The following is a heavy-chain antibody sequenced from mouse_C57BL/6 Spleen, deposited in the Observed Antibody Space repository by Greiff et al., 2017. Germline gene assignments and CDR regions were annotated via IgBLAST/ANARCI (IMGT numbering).Heavy chain of an antibody. Sequence: QVQLKQPGAELVKPGASVKLSCKASGYTFTSYWMHWVKQRPGRGLEWIGRIDPNSGGTKYNEKFKSKATLTVDKPSSTAYMQLSSLTSEDSAVYYCARSIITAVVPYWYFDVWGTGTTVTVSS. CDR1: GYTFTSYW. J-gene: IGHJ1*03. D-gene: IGHD1-1*01. CDR3: ARSIITAVVPYWYFDV. V-gene: IGHV1-72*01. CDR2: IDPNSGGT.